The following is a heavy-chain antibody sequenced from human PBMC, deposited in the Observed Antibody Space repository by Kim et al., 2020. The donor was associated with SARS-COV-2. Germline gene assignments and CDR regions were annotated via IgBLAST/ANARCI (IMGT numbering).Heavy chain of an antibody. J-gene: IGHJ3*02. D-gene: IGHD2-15*01. V-gene: IGHV7-4-1*02. Sequence: ASVKVSCKASGYTFTSYAMNWVRQAPGQGLEWMGWINTNTGNPTYAQGFTGRFVFSLDTSVSTAYLQISSLKAEDTAVYYCARGHGIISGVVAATRAFDIWGQGTMVTVSS. CDR2: INTNTGNP. CDR3: ARGHGIISGVVAATRAFDI. CDR1: GYTFTSYA.